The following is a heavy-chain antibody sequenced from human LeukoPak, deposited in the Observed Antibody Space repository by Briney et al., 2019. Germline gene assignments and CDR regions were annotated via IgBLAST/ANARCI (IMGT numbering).Heavy chain of an antibody. CDR1: GYTFITYW. CDR2: IYPGDSDT. V-gene: IGHV5-51*01. J-gene: IGHJ4*02. Sequence: GESLKISCQGSGYTFITYWIGWVRQMPGKGLEWMGIIYPGDSDTRYSPPFQGQVTISADKSISTAYLQWSSLKASDTAVYYCARGALDYGAYFDHWGQGTLVTVSS. D-gene: IGHD4-17*01. CDR3: ARGALDYGAYFDH.